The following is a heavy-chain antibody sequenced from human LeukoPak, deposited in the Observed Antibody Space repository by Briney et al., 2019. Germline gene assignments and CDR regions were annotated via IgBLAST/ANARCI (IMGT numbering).Heavy chain of an antibody. CDR1: GYTFTSYG. D-gene: IGHD2-15*01. CDR3: ARVDIVVVVASYFDY. J-gene: IGHJ4*02. V-gene: IGHV1-18*01. Sequence: APVKVSCKASGYTFTSYGISWVRQAPGQGLEWMGWISAYNGNTNYAQKLQGRVTMTTDTSTSTAYMELRSLRSDDTAVYYRARVDIVVVVASYFDYWGQGTLVTVSS. CDR2: ISAYNGNT.